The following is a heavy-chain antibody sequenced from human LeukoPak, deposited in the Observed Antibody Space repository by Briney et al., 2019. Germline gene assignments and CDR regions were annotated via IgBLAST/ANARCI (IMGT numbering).Heavy chain of an antibody. CDR1: GFTFSSYG. CDR2: ISSSSSYI. D-gene: IGHD6-19*01. CDR3: ARVHAVAGRGY. Sequence: PGGSLGLSCAASGFTFSSYGMNWVRQAPGKGLEWVLSISSSSSYIYYADSVKGRFTISRDNAKNSLYLQMNSLRAEDTAVYYCARVHAVAGRGYWGQGTLVTVSS. J-gene: IGHJ4*02. V-gene: IGHV3-21*01.